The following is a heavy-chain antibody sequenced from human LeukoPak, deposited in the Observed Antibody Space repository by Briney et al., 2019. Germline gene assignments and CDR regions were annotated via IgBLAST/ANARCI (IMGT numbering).Heavy chain of an antibody. D-gene: IGHD3-22*01. Sequence: PSETLSLTCTVSGGSISSSSYYWGWIRQPPGKGLEWIGSIYYSGSTYYNPSLKSRVTISVDTSKNQFSLKLSSVTAADTAVYYCARHARQWLWRGEPACFDYWGQGTLVTVSS. V-gene: IGHV4-39*01. J-gene: IGHJ4*02. CDR2: IYYSGST. CDR1: GGSISSSSYY. CDR3: ARHARQWLWRGEPACFDY.